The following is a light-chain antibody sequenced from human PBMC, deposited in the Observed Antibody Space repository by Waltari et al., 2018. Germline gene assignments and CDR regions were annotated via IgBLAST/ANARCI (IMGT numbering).Light chain of an antibody. V-gene: IGKV1-39*01. CDR2: GAT. CDR1: QRISSY. Sequence: DIQMTQSPSSLPASVGDRVTISCWASQRISSYLNWYQQEPGKAPRLLIYGATSLQSGVPSRFSGSGSGTDFTLTISSLQPEDFATYYCQQTYKTPRTFGQGTKVDI. CDR3: QQTYKTPRT. J-gene: IGKJ1*01.